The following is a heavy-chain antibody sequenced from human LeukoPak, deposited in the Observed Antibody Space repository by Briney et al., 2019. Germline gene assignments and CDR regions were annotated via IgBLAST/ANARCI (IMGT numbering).Heavy chain of an antibody. V-gene: IGHV3-74*01. CDR2: IKSGGITI. CDR1: GFIFSSYA. CDR3: LRDLNWSLDQ. Sequence: GGSLRLSCAASGFIFSSYAMHWVRQAPGKGLVWVSRIKSGGITITYADSVKGRFTISRDNAKNTLYLQMNSLRAEDTAVYYCLRDLNWSLDQWGQGTLVTVSS. J-gene: IGHJ4*02. D-gene: IGHD1-20*01.